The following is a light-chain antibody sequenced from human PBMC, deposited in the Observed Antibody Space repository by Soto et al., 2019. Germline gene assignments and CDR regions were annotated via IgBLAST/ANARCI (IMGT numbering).Light chain of an antibody. Sequence: EIVMTQSPVTLSVSPGERATLSCRASQSVSSKLAWYQQKPGQAPRLLIYGASTRATGIPARFSGSGSGTEFTLSISSLQSEDFAVYYCQQYNKWPQTFGQGTKLEIK. CDR1: QSVSSK. J-gene: IGKJ2*01. V-gene: IGKV3-15*01. CDR2: GAS. CDR3: QQYNKWPQT.